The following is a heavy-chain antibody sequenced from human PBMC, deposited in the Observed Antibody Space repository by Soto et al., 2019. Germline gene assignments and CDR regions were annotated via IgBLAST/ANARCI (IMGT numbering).Heavy chain of an antibody. V-gene: IGHV1-69*13. CDR1: GGTFSSYA. Sequence: SVKVSCKASGGTFSSYAISWVRQAPGQGLEWMGGIIPIFGTANYAQKFQGRVTITADESTSTAYMELSSLRSEDTAVYYCARDWATGIAAAGPFDYWGQGTLVTVSS. CDR2: IIPIFGTA. D-gene: IGHD6-13*01. J-gene: IGHJ4*02. CDR3: ARDWATGIAAAGPFDY.